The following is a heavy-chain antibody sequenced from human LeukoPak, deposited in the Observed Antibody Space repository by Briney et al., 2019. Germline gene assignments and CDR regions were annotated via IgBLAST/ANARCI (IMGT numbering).Heavy chain of an antibody. CDR3: ASLHQVRGLTVFDY. J-gene: IGHJ4*02. D-gene: IGHD3-10*01. CDR2: INHSAST. Sequence: SETLSLTCAVYGGSFSGYYWSWIRQPPGKGLEWIGEINHSASTNYNPSLKSRVTISVDTSKNQFSLKLSSVTAADTAVYYCASLHQVRGLTVFDYWGQGTLVTVSS. V-gene: IGHV4-34*01. CDR1: GGSFSGYY.